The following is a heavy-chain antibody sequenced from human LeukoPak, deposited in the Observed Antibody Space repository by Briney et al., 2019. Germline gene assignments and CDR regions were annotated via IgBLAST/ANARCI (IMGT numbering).Heavy chain of an antibody. CDR3: ARDYYGDYSQSGYGMDV. CDR2: ISASGSFK. D-gene: IGHD4-17*01. J-gene: IGHJ6*02. CDR1: GFTFSTYS. Sequence: GGSRRLACAAAGFTFSTYSMNWVRQAPGKGLEWVSSISASGSFKFYTDSVTGRLTISRDNVKRSLYLQLRSLRAADTDVYYCARDYYGDYSQSGYGMDVWGQGTTDTVSS. V-gene: IGHV3-21*01.